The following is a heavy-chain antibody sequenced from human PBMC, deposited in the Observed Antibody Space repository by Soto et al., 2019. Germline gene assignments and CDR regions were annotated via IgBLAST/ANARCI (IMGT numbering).Heavy chain of an antibody. CDR1: GYTFTSYG. CDR2: ISAYNGNT. J-gene: IGHJ3*02. Sequence: ASVKVSCKVSGYTFTSYGISWVRQAPGQGLEWMGWISAYNGNTNYAQKLQGRVTMTTDTSTSTAYMELRSLRSDDTAVYYCARGDGGSGWYSDAFDIWGQGTMVTVSS. CDR3: ARGDGGSGWYSDAFDI. D-gene: IGHD6-19*01. V-gene: IGHV1-18*01.